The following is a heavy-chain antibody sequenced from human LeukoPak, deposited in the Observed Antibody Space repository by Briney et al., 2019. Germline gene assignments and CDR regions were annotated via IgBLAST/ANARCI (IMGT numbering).Heavy chain of an antibody. D-gene: IGHD3-10*01. CDR1: GYTFTSYD. V-gene: IGHV1-8*03. Sequence: GASVKVSCNASGYTFTSYDINWVRQATGQGLEWMGWMNPNSGNTGYAQKFQGRVTITRNTSISTAYMELSSLRSEDTAVYYCARGRTDYYGSGSYYWFDPWGQGTLVTVSS. CDR3: ARGRTDYYGSGSYYWFDP. J-gene: IGHJ5*02. CDR2: MNPNSGNT.